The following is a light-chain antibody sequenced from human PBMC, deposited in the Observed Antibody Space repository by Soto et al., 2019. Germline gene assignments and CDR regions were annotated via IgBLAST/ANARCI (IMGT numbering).Light chain of an antibody. J-gene: IGKJ2*02. CDR3: QQSYSTPRT. V-gene: IGKV1-39*01. CDR1: QSISTY. CDR2: AAS. Sequence: DIQMTQSPSSLSASVGDRVTITCRASQSISTYLNWYQQKVGKAPKLLIYAASSLQRWVPSRFSGCGSGTDFTLTISSLQPEDFATYYCQQSYSTPRTFGQGTKLEIK.